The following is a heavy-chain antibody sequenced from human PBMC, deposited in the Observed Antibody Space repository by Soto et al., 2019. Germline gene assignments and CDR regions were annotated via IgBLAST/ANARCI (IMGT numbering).Heavy chain of an antibody. CDR1: GGTFNTFA. CDR3: ATSASSGWRNDY. J-gene: IGHJ4*02. D-gene: IGHD6-25*01. CDR2: IIPIFETA. V-gene: IGHV1-69*01. Sequence: QVQLEQSGAEVKKPGSSVKVSCKASGGTFNTFAISWVRQAPGQGLEWIGGIIPIFETANYAHRLQDRLTITADGSTRTGYMEVSRLTSEETAIYFCATSASSGWRNDYWGLGTLVGVSS.